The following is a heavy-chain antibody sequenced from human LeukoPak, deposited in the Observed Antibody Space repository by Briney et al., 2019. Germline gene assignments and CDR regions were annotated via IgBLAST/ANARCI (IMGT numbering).Heavy chain of an antibody. CDR3: ARESPQNYYDSSGYIDY. CDR2: INPNSGGT. CDR1: GYTFTGYY. V-gene: IGHV1-2*02. Sequence: ASVKVSCKASGYTFTGYYMHWVRQAPGQGLEWMGWINPNSGGTNYAQKFQGRVTMTRDTSISTAYMELSRLRSDDTAVYYRARESPQNYYDSSGYIDYWGQGTLVTVSS. D-gene: IGHD3-22*01. J-gene: IGHJ4*02.